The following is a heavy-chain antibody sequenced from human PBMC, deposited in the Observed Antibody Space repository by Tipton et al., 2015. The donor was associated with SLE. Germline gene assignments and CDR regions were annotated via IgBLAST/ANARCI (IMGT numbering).Heavy chain of an antibody. CDR2: INHSGST. D-gene: IGHD6-13*01. CDR1: GGSFSGYY. Sequence: TLSLTCAVYGGSFSGYYWSWIRQPPGKGPEWIGEINHSGSTNYNPSLKSRVTISVDTSKNQFSLKLSSVTAADTAVYYCARGSHGYSSSWGQGTLVTVSS. CDR3: ARGSHGYSSS. V-gene: IGHV4-34*01. J-gene: IGHJ4*02.